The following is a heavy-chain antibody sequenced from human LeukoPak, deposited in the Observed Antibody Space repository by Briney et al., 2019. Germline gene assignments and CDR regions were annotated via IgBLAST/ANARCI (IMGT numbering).Heavy chain of an antibody. Sequence: SGGSLRLSCAASGFTFSSYAMHWVRQAPGKGLEWVAVISYDGSNKYYADSVKGRFTISRDNSKNTLYLQMNSLRAEDTAVYYCARVFRLRYYDILTGYIDYWGQGTLVTVSS. V-gene: IGHV3-30-3*01. CDR2: ISYDGSNK. CDR1: GFTFSSYA. D-gene: IGHD3-9*01. CDR3: ARVFRLRYYDILTGYIDY. J-gene: IGHJ4*02.